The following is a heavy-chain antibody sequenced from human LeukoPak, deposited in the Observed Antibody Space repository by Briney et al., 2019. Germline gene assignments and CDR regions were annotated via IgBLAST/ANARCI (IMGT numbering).Heavy chain of an antibody. Sequence: VASVKVSCKASGYTFTNYYIHWVRQAPGQGLECMGIINPSGGSTSYAQKFQGRVTMTRDTSISTAYMELSRLRSDDTAVYYCAKDMAAVAGQGYECFDCWGQGTLVTVSS. CDR3: AKDMAAVAGQGYECFDC. V-gene: IGHV1-46*01. D-gene: IGHD6-19*01. CDR2: INPSGGST. CDR1: GYTFTNYY. J-gene: IGHJ4*02.